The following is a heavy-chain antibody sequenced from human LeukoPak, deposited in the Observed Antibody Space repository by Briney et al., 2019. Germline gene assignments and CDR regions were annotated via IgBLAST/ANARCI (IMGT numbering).Heavy chain of an antibody. CDR3: ARHVLYSYYYDSSGPPNFDY. J-gene: IGHJ4*02. CDR1: GGSFSGYY. Sequence: SETLSLTCAVYGGSFSGYYWSWIRQPPGKGLEWIGYIYYSGSTNYNPSLKSRVTISVDTSKNQFSLKLSSVTAADTAVYYCARHVLYSYYYDSSGPPNFDYWGQGTLVTVSS. V-gene: IGHV4-59*08. D-gene: IGHD3-22*01. CDR2: IYYSGST.